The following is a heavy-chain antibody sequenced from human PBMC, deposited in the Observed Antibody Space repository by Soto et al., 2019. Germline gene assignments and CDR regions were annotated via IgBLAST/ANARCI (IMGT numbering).Heavy chain of an antibody. CDR2: IYYSGST. CDR1: GGSISSGGYY. J-gene: IGHJ4*02. CDR3: ERERHITMIINY. D-gene: IGHD3-22*01. Sequence: SETLSLTCTVSGGSISSGGYYWSWIRQHPGKGLEWIGYIYYSGSTYYNPSLKSRVTISVDTSKNQFSLKLSSVTAAETAVYYCERERHITMIINYWGQGTLVTVSS. V-gene: IGHV4-31*03.